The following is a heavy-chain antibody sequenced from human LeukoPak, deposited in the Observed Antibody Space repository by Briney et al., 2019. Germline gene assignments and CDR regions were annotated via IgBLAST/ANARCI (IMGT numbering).Heavy chain of an antibody. Sequence: PGGSLRLSCAASGFTFSSYWMHWVRQAPGKGLVWVSRIKSDGSSTNYADSVKGRFTISRDNAKNSLYLQMNSLRAEDTAVYYCASYASGLRYWGQGTLVTVSS. CDR2: IKSDGSST. V-gene: IGHV3-74*01. CDR1: GFTFSSYW. D-gene: IGHD3-10*01. J-gene: IGHJ4*02. CDR3: ASYASGLRY.